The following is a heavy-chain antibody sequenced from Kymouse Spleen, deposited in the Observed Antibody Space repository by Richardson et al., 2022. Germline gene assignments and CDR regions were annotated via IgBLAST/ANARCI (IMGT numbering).Heavy chain of an antibody. V-gene: IGHV3-33*01. CDR1: GFTFSSYG. J-gene: IGHJ5*02. CDR3: AREAGIVGATRWFDP. CDR2: IWYDGSNK. D-gene: IGHD1-26*01. Sequence: QVQLVESGGGVVQPGRSLRLSCAASGFTFSSYGMHWVRQAPGKGLEWVAVIWYDGSNKYYADSVKGRFTISRDNSKNTLYLQMNSLRAEDTAVYYCAREAGIVGATRWFDPWGQGTLVTVSS.